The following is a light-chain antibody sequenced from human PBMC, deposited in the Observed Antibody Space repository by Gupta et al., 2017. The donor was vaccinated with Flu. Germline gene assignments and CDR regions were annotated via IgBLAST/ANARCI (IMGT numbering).Light chain of an antibody. Sequence: DTVLTPSPDSLAVSLGERATINVKSSQSVLYSSNNKNYLAWYQQKPGQPPKLLIHWASIRESGVPDRFSGSGYGTEFTLTISSMQAEDVAVYYCQPYLDALNFGGGTKVEIK. CDR2: WAS. CDR3: QPYLDALN. V-gene: IGKV4-1*01. CDR1: QSVLYSSNNKNY. J-gene: IGKJ4*01.